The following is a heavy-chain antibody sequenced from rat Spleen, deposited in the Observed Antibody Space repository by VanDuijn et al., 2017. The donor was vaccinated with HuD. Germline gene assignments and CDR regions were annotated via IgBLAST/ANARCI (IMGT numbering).Heavy chain of an antibody. D-gene: IGHD1-11*01. Sequence: QVQLQQSGTELAEPGSSVKLSCKASGYTFTSNHMTWIKQTTGQCLEWIGITNPGTGGTTYTVKFEGKATLTVDKSSSTAFMQLSSLTPEDSAVYYCARSAEGIVTWFAYWGQGTLVTVSS. J-gene: IGHJ3*01. CDR2: TNPGTGGT. CDR1: GYTFTSNH. CDR3: ARSAEGIVTWFAY. V-gene: IGHV1-47*01.